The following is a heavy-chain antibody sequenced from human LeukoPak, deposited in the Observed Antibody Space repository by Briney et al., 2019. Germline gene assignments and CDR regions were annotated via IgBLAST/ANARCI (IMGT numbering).Heavy chain of an antibody. Sequence: GGSLRLSCAASGFTVSSNYMSWVRQAPGKGLEWVSLIFSGGNTYYADSVKGRFTISRHNSGNTLYLQMNSLRAEDTAVYYCARGEAGDSSAYYYNYWGQGTLVTVSS. CDR2: IFSGGNT. V-gene: IGHV3-53*04. CDR3: ARGEAGDSSAYYYNY. D-gene: IGHD3-22*01. CDR1: GFTVSSNY. J-gene: IGHJ4*02.